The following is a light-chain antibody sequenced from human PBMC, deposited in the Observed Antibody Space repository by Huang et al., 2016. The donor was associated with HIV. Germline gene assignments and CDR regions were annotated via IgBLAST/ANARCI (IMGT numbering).Light chain of an antibody. CDR1: HSVSSN. CDR3: QQYDNWPLT. J-gene: IGKJ5*01. Sequence: ERVMTKSPSTLSVAPGERVTLCCRASHSVSSNLAWYQQNPGPAPRLLIHGASTRATGIPARFSGGGSGTEFTLAISSLQSEDSGVYFCQQYDNWPLTFGQGTRLEMK. V-gene: IGKV3-15*01. CDR2: GAS.